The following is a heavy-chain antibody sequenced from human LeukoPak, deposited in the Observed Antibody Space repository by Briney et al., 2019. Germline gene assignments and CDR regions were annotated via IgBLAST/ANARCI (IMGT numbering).Heavy chain of an antibody. Sequence: ASVKVSCKASGCTFSNYDMNWVREAPGQGLEWMGWISAYNGNTNYAQKLQGRVTMTTDTSTSTAYMELRSLRSDDTAVYYCAREVGGWEIRGYYYYMDVWGKGTTVTISS. CDR2: ISAYNGNT. CDR3: AREVGGWEIRGYYYYMDV. J-gene: IGHJ6*03. D-gene: IGHD6-19*01. CDR1: GCTFSNYD. V-gene: IGHV1-18*04.